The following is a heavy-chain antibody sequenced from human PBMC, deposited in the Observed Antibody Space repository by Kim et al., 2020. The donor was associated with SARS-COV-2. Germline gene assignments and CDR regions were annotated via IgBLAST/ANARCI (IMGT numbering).Heavy chain of an antibody. D-gene: IGHD3-10*01. CDR3: AGGSGSLNGMDV. J-gene: IGHJ6*02. Sequence: YYNPSLKSRVTISVDTSKNQFSLKLSSVTAADTAVYYCAGGSGSLNGMDVWGQGTTVTVSS. V-gene: IGHV4-39*01.